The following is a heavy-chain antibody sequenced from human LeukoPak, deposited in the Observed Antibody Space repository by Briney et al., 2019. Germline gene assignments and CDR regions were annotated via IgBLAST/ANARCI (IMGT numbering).Heavy chain of an antibody. CDR1: GGSFSSYY. D-gene: IGHD3-10*01. V-gene: IGHV4-59*01. CDR3: ARDPAYYYYGTPTPHWYFDL. Sequence: NASETLSLTCAVYGGSFSSYYWSWIRQPPGKGLEWIGYIYYSGSTNYNPSLKSRVTISVDTSKNQFSLKLSSVTAADTAVYYCARDPAYYYYGTPTPHWYFDLWGRGTLVTVSS. J-gene: IGHJ2*01. CDR2: IYYSGST.